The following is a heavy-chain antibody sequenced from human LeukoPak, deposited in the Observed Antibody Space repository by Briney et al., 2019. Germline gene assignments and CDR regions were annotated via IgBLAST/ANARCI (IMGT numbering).Heavy chain of an antibody. Sequence: GGSLRLSCAASGFTFSSYSMNWVRQAPGKGLEWVSSISSSSSYIYYADSVKGRFTISRDNAKNSLYLQMNSLRAEDTAVYYCARAPGTYGMDVWGQGTTVTVSS. CDR1: GFTFSSYS. J-gene: IGHJ6*02. CDR2: ISSSSSYI. CDR3: ARAPGTYGMDV. V-gene: IGHV3-21*01.